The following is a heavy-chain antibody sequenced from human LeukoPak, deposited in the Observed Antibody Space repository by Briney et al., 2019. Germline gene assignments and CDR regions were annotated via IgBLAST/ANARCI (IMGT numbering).Heavy chain of an antibody. D-gene: IGHD6-19*01. CDR2: IYTSGST. CDR1: GDSISSYY. CDR3: ARVFKIGTGSGWYWFDP. Sequence: SETLCLSCTVSGDSISSYYWSWIRQPAGKGLEWIGRIYTSGSTNYNPSLKSRVTMSVDTSKNQFSLKLSSVTAADTAVYYCARVFKIGTGSGWYWFDPWGQGTLVTVSS. V-gene: IGHV4-4*07. J-gene: IGHJ5*02.